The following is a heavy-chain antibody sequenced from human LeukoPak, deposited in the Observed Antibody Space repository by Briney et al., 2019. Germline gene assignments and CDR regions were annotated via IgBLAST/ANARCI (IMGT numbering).Heavy chain of an antibody. CDR1: GFTFSSNE. Sequence: GGSLRLSCAASGFTFSSNEMNWVRQAPGKGLEWVSYISSSGSTIHYADSVKGRFTISRDNAKNSLYLQMNSLRADDTAVYYCAREVGGGATNYFDYWGQGTLVTVSS. CDR2: ISSSGSTI. CDR3: AREVGGGATNYFDY. J-gene: IGHJ4*02. D-gene: IGHD1-26*01. V-gene: IGHV3-48*03.